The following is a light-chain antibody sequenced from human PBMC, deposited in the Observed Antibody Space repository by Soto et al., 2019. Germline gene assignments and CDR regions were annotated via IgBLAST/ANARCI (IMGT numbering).Light chain of an antibody. Sequence: EIVLTQSPGALSLAPGETLSLSCRASEAINNNFVAWYQQRPGQVPRLLMYGASIRVSGVPDRISGRRSGTGFILNIARVEPEDSAVYFCQQYHLSPLTFGGGTQV. CDR1: EAINNNF. CDR2: GAS. V-gene: IGKV3-20*01. J-gene: IGKJ4*01. CDR3: QQYHLSPLT.